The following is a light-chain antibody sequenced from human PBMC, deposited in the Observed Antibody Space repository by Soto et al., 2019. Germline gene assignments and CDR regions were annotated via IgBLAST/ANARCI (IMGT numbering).Light chain of an antibody. J-gene: IGLJ2*01. CDR3: QSFDSSRIGLL. V-gene: IGLV1-40*01. Sequence: QSVLTQPPSVTGAPGQRVTISCTGSHSDIGAGYGVHWYQQFPHSAPKLLIYDTTNRPSGVPDRFSGSRSGTSASLAITGLQAEDEADYYRQSFDSSRIGLLFGGGTKLTVL. CDR1: HSDIGAGYG. CDR2: DTT.